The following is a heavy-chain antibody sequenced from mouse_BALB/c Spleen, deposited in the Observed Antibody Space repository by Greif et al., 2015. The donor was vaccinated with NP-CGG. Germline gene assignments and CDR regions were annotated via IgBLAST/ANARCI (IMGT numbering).Heavy chain of an antibody. J-gene: IGHJ2*01. CDR3: AREYGNYLDY. D-gene: IGHD2-10*02. CDR1: GFTFTDYY. V-gene: IGHV7-3*02. Sequence: EVKLVESGGGLVQPGGSLRLSCATSGFTFTDYYMSWVRQPPGKALEWLGFIRNKANGYTTEYSASVKGRFTISRDNSQSILYLQMNTLRAEDSATYNCAREYGNYLDYRGQGTTLTVSS. CDR2: IRNKANGYTT.